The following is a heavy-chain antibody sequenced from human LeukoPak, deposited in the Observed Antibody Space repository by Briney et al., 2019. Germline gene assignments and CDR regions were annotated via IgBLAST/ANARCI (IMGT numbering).Heavy chain of an antibody. V-gene: IGHV3-23*01. CDR1: GFTFNSYA. CDR2: ISGTGGGT. D-gene: IGHD2-15*01. Sequence: GGSLRLSCAASGFTFNSYAMSWVRQAPGKGLEWVSGISGTGGGTYYADSVQGRFTISRDNSKSTLCLQMNSLRAEDTAVYYCAKQLGYCSDGSCYFPYWGQGTLVTVSS. CDR3: AKQLGYCSDGSCYFPY. J-gene: IGHJ4*02.